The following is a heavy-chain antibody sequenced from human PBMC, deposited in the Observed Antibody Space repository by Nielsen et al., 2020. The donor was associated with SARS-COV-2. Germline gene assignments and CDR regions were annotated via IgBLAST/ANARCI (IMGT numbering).Heavy chain of an antibody. CDR2: IALGDSYI. Sequence: VRQMPGKGLEWMGRIALGDSYISYSPSFQGHVTISADKSTTTANLQWSGLKASDTAMYYCARHSYQYYYDSSGYYYFDSWGQGTQVTVSS. J-gene: IGHJ4*02. V-gene: IGHV5-10-1*01. D-gene: IGHD3-22*01. CDR3: ARHSYQYYYDSSGYYYFDS.